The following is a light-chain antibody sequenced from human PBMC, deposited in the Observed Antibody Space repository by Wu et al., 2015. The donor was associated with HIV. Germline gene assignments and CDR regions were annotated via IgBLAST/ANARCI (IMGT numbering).Light chain of an antibody. CDR1: QDIFTY. CDR2: DAS. Sequence: SLSASIGDRVNITCRASQDIFTYLAWYQQTPGKAPRVLIYDASTLQSGVSSRFSGSGSGTHFTLTISGLQREDFAVYFCQQLNSFPLTFGQGSRLEI. J-gene: IGKJ5*01. CDR3: QQLNSFPLT. V-gene: IGKV1-12*01.